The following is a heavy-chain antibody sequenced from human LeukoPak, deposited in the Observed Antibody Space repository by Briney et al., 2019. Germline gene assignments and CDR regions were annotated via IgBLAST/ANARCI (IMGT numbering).Heavy chain of an antibody. CDR1: GFTFSSYA. CDR2: IIGSGGST. J-gene: IGHJ4*02. V-gene: IGHV3-23*01. Sequence: GGSLRLSCAASGFTFSSYAMSWVRQAPGEGREWVSAIIGSGGSTYYADSVKGRFTISRDNSKNTLYLQMNSLRAEDTAVYYCARNPSSIAAAGLNFDYWGQGTLVTVSS. CDR3: ARNPSSIAAAGLNFDY. D-gene: IGHD6-13*01.